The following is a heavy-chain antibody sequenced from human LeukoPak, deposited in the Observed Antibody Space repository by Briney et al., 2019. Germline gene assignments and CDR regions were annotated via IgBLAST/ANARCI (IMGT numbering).Heavy chain of an antibody. D-gene: IGHD3-22*01. CDR1: GGSFSGYY. CDR3: ASPSPRGNYDSSGYYYYFDY. V-gene: IGHV4-34*01. J-gene: IGHJ4*02. Sequence: SETLSLTCAVYGGSFSGYYWSWIRQPPEKGLEWIGEINHSGSTNYNPSLKSRVTISVDTSKNQFSLKLSSVTAADTAVYYCASPSPRGNYDSSGYYYYFDYWGQGTLVTVSS. CDR2: INHSGST.